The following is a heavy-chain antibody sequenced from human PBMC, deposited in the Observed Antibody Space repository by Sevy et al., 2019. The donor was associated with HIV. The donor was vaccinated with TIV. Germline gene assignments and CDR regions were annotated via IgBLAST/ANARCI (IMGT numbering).Heavy chain of an antibody. CDR3: ARDSFAAVAAAGMDV. V-gene: IGHV3-7*01. J-gene: IGHJ6*02. CDR1: GFTFSSYW. CDR2: IKQDGSEK. D-gene: IGHD6-19*01. Sequence: GGSLRLSCAASGFTFSSYWMSWVRQAPGKGLEWVANIKQDGSEKYYVDSLKGRFTIPRDNAKNSLYLQMNSLRAEDTAVYYRARDSFAAVAAAGMDVWGQGTTVTVSS.